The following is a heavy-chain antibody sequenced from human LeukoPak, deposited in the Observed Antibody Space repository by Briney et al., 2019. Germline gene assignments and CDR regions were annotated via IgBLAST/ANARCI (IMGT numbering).Heavy chain of an antibody. CDR1: GGSISSGGYY. D-gene: IGHD3-22*01. CDR3: ARSSMIGYYDSSGHR. J-gene: IGHJ5*02. Sequence: SETLSLTCTVSGGSISSGGYYWSWIRQPPGTGLEWIGYIYHSGSTYYNPSLKSRVTISVDRSKNQFSLKLSSVTAADTAVYYCARSSMIGYYDSSGHRWGQGTLVTVSS. V-gene: IGHV4-30-2*01. CDR2: IYHSGST.